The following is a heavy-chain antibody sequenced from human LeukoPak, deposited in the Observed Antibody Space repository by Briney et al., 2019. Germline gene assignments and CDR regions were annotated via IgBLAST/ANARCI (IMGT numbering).Heavy chain of an antibody. J-gene: IGHJ1*01. CDR1: GGSISRYY. CDR2: IYTSGST. V-gene: IGHV4-4*07. CDR3: ARDNSIVGATTARYFQH. D-gene: IGHD1-26*01. Sequence: KSSETLSHTCTVSGGSISRYYWSWIRQPAGKGLEWIGRIYTSGSTNYNPSLKSRVTMSVDTSKNQFSLKLSSVTAADTAVYYCARDNSIVGATTARYFQHWGQGTLVTVSS.